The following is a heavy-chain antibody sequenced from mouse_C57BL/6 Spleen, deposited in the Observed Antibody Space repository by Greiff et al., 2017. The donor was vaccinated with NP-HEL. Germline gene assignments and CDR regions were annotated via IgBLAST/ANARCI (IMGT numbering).Heavy chain of an antibody. V-gene: IGHV1-64*01. J-gene: IGHJ4*01. D-gene: IGHD3-2*02. CDR3: AIGADSSGYEFYYYAMDY. CDR2: IHPNSGST. Sequence: QVQLKQPGAELVKPGASVKLSCKASGYTFTSYWMHWVKQRPGQGLEWIGMIHPNSGSTNYNEKFKSKATLTVDKSSSTAYMQLSSLTSEDSAVYYCAIGADSSGYEFYYYAMDYWGQGTSVTVSS. CDR1: GYTFTSYW.